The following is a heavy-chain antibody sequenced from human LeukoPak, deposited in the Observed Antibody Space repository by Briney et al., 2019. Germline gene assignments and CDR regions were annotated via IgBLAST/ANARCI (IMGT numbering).Heavy chain of an antibody. V-gene: IGHV1-46*01. CDR2: INPCGGGT. CDR3: ARLVGLFGETAYDY. CDR1: GYTFTSYF. J-gene: IGHJ4*02. Sequence: ASVKVSCKASGYTFTSYFLHWVRQAPGQGLEWVGVINPCGGGTIYAQKFQGRVTMTRDTSTSTVYMELSSLRSEDTAVYYCARLVGLFGETAYDYWGQGTLVTVSS. D-gene: IGHD3-10*01.